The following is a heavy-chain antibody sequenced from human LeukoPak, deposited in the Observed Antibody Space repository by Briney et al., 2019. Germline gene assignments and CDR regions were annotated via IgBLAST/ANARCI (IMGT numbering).Heavy chain of an antibody. Sequence: GGSLRLSCAASGFTFSDYYMSWIRQAPGKGLEWVSYISSSGSTIYYADSVKGRFTISRDNAKNSLYLQMNSLRAEDTAVYYCARDKILGATYFDYWGQGTLVTVSS. J-gene: IGHJ4*02. CDR3: ARDKILGATYFDY. CDR1: GFTFSDYY. D-gene: IGHD1-26*01. CDR2: ISSSGSTI. V-gene: IGHV3-11*04.